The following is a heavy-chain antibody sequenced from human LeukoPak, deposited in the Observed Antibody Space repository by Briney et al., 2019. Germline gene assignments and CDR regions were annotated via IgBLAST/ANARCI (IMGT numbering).Heavy chain of an antibody. CDR1: GFTFSSYW. CDR2: IRYDGSNK. V-gene: IGHV3-30*02. Sequence: GGSLRLSCAASGFTFSSYWMSWVRQAPGKGLEWVAFIRYDGSNKYYADSVKGRFTISRDNSKNTLYLQMNSLRAEDTAVYYCAKGGGAILHSYYYYMDVWGKGTTVTVSS. D-gene: IGHD2-2*02. J-gene: IGHJ6*03. CDR3: AKGGGAILHSYYYYMDV.